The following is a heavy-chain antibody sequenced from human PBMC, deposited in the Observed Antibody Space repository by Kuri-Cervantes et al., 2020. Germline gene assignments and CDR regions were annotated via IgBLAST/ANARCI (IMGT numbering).Heavy chain of an antibody. Sequence: AAVQVPCKASGYTFTGYYMHWVRQATGQGLEWMGWRNPNSGGTKYAQKFQGRVTMTRDTAISTAYMELSRLRSDDTAVYYCARVDCSSTSVNGSYYYGMDVWGQGTTVTVSS. J-gene: IGHJ6*02. CDR1: GYTFTGYY. D-gene: IGHD2-2*01. CDR3: ARVDCSSTSVNGSYYYGMDV. V-gene: IGHV1-2*02. CDR2: RNPNSGGT.